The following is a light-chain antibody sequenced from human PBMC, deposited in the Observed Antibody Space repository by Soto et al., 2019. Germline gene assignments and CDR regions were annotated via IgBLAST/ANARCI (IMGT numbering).Light chain of an antibody. V-gene: IGKV3-11*01. J-gene: IGKJ5*01. Sequence: EVVLTQSPGTLSLSPGARAPLSCRARQSLRSRSLAWYQQKNGQPPSLLIYDASNRATGIPARFSGSGSGTDFTLTISSLEPEDFAVYYCQQRSNWPPSTFGQGTRLEIK. CDR2: DAS. CDR3: QQRSNWPPST. CDR1: QSLRSRS.